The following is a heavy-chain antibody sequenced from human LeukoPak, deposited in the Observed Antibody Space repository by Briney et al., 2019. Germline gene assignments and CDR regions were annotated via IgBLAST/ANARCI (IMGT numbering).Heavy chain of an antibody. CDR2: ISAYNGNT. CDR1: GCTFTSYG. V-gene: IGHV1-18*01. CDR3: ARDRGTDIVLMVYAFSLDY. J-gene: IGHJ4*02. Sequence: GASVKVSSKASGCTFTSYGISWVRQAPGQGLEWMGWISAYNGNTDYAQKLQDRVTMTTDTSTSTAYMELRSLRSDDTAVYYCARDRGTDIVLMVYAFSLDYWGQGTLVTVSS. D-gene: IGHD2-8*01.